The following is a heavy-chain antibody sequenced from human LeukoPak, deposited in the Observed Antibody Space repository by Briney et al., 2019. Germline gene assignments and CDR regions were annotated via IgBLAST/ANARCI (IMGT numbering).Heavy chain of an antibody. CDR3: AKYSSSWYYFDY. V-gene: IGHV3-48*03. CDR2: ISSSGSTI. Sequence: GGSLRLSCAASGFTFSSYEMNWVRQAPGKGLEWVSYISSSGSTIYYADSVKGRFTISRDNAKNSLYLQMNSLRAEDTAVYYCAKYSSSWYYFDYWGQGTLVTVSS. CDR1: GFTFSSYE. J-gene: IGHJ4*02. D-gene: IGHD6-13*01.